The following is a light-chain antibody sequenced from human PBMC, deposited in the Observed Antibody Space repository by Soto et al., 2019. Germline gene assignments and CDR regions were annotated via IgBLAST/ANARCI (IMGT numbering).Light chain of an antibody. CDR3: QQRNNWRDT. Sequence: EIVLTQSPATLSVSPGERATLSCRASQSVSRDLAWYQQKPGQAPRLLIYGASTRAPSIPARFSGSGSGTDFTLTISSLQSEDFAVYYCQQRNNWRDTFGQGTRLEIK. CDR1: QSVSRD. J-gene: IGKJ5*01. CDR2: GAS. V-gene: IGKV3-15*01.